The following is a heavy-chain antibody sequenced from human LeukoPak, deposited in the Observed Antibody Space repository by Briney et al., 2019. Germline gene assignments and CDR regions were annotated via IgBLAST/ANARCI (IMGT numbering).Heavy chain of an antibody. V-gene: IGHV5-51*01. Sequence: GESLKISCKGSGYSFTSYWIGWVRQMPGKGLEWMGIIYPGDSDTRYSPSFQGQVTISADKSVSTAYLQWSSLKASDTAMYYCARPQADYFGWDPPPSTNAFDIWGQGTMVTVSS. CDR2: IYPGDSDT. CDR3: ARPQADYFGWDPPPSTNAFDI. CDR1: GYSFTSYW. J-gene: IGHJ3*02. D-gene: IGHD5-12*01.